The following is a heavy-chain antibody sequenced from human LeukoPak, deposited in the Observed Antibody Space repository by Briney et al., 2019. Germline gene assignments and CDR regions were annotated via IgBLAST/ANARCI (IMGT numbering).Heavy chain of an antibody. CDR1: GVTVSSNY. D-gene: IGHD5-12*01. CDR2: IYSGGST. Sequence: PGGSLRLSCAASGVTVSSNYMTWVRQAPGKGLEWVSVIYSGGSTYYADSVKGRFTISRDNSKNTLYLQMNSLRAEDTAIYYCARVRYSGYDRYFDYWGQGTLVTVSS. J-gene: IGHJ4*02. V-gene: IGHV3-53*01. CDR3: ARVRYSGYDRYFDY.